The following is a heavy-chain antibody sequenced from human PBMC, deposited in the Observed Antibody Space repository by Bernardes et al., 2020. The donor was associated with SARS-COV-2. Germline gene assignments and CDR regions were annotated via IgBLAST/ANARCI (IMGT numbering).Heavy chain of an antibody. V-gene: IGHV1-2*02. CDR2: INPNSGGT. Sequence: ASVKVSCKASGYPFTGYYMHWVRQAPGQGLEWMGWINPNSGGTNYAQKFQGRVTMTRDTSISPAYMDLSRLTSDDTAVYYCAIPPTNYDRYGMDVWGQGTTVTVSS. D-gene: IGHD3-22*01. CDR3: AIPPTNYDRYGMDV. J-gene: IGHJ6*02. CDR1: GYPFTGYY.